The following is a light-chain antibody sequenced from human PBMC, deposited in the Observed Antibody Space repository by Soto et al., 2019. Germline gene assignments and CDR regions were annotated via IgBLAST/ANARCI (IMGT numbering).Light chain of an antibody. J-gene: IGLJ1*01. CDR2: DNN. Sequence: QSVLTQPPSVSGAPGQRVTISCTGSSSSLGAGHAVHWYQQLPGKAPKLLIFDNNHRPSGVPERFAGSKSGASASLAITGLQPEDEGDFYCSSYSSSSSLYVFGTGTKVTVL. CDR3: SSYSSSSSLYV. CDR1: SSSLGAGHA. V-gene: IGLV1-40*01.